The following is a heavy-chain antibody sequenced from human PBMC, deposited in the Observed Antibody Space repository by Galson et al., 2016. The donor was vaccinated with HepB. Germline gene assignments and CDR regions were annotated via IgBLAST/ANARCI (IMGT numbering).Heavy chain of an antibody. CDR3: TKSFSDFFYYNGMDV. Sequence: SETLSLTCNVSGGSIRSSYWSWIRQPPGKGLGWIGYIYYSGSTNYNPSLRSRVTISVDTSRNQFSLRLTSVTAADTAVYYCTKSFSDFFYYNGMDVWGQGTTVTVSS. CDR2: IYYSGST. D-gene: IGHD2-21*02. V-gene: IGHV4-59*01. CDR1: GGSIRSSY. J-gene: IGHJ6*02.